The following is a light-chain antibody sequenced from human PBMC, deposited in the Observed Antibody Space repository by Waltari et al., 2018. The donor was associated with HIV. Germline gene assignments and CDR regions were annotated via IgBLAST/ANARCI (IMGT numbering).Light chain of an antibody. CDR2: DNS. CDR3: GTWDSNLRNWV. Sequence: QSILAQPPSVSATPGQRVTISCPGGSSNIGHNLLSWYQQVPGAAPKLLIFDNSKRPSEIPDRFSASKSDTSGTLDIAGLQTGDEGDYYCGTWDSNLRNWVFGGGTKLTVL. J-gene: IGLJ3*02. V-gene: IGLV1-51*01. CDR1: SSNIGHNL.